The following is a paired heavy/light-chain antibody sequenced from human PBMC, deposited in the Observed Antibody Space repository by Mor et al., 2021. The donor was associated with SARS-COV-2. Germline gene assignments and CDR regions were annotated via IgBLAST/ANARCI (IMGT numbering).Light chain of an antibody. CDR1: SSDVGGYNY. V-gene: IGLV2-11*01. Sequence: QSALTQPRSVSGSPGQSVTISCTGTSSDVGGYNYVSWYQHRPDKAPKLIIYDVTKRPSGVPDRFSGSKSGNTASLTISRLQAEDEADYYCWSYAGSYVFGTGTQVTVL. CDR2: DVT. J-gene: IGLJ1*01. CDR3: WSYAGSYV.
Heavy chain of an antibody. CDR2: IYHTGKRGST. CDR3: ASARRDYLTPD. Sequence: QGQLQESGPGLVKPSETLSLTCSVSGYSLSTGYYWGWIRQPPAKGLEWIGSIYHTGKRGSTYYNPSLKSRVTISLDTSKNQFSLKLTSVTAADTAVYYCASARRDYLTPDWGQGTLVTVSS. D-gene: IGHD2-15*01. J-gene: IGHJ4*02. CDR1: GYSLSTGYY. V-gene: IGHV4-38-2*02.